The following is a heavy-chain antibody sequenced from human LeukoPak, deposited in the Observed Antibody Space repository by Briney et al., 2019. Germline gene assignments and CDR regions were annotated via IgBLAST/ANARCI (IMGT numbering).Heavy chain of an antibody. D-gene: IGHD3-22*01. V-gene: IGHV5-51*01. J-gene: IGHJ5*02. CDR1: GYSFTSYW. CDR3: ASFIYDSSGYYNWFDP. Sequence: GESLKISCKGSGYSFTSYWIGWVRQMPGKGLEWMGIIYPGDSDTRYSPSFQGQVTISADKSISTAYLQWSSLKASDTAMYYCASFIYDSSGYYNWFDPWGQGTLVTVSS. CDR2: IYPGDSDT.